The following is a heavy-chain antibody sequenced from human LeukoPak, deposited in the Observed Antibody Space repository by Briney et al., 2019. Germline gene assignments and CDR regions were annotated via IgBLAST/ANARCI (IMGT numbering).Heavy chain of an antibody. J-gene: IGHJ5*02. CDR3: ALAGPRYNWFDP. V-gene: IGHV5-10-1*01. CDR1: GYSFTGYW. CDR2: IDPSDSYT. D-gene: IGHD2-21*01. Sequence: GESLKISCKGSGYSFTGYWISWVRQLPGKGLEWMGRIDPSDSYTNYSPSFQGHVTISADKSISTAYLQWSSLKASDTAMYYCALAGPRYNWFDPWGQGTLVTVSS.